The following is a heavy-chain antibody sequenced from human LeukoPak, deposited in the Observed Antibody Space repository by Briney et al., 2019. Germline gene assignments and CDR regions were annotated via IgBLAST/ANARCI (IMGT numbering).Heavy chain of an antibody. V-gene: IGHV4-59*01. J-gene: IGHJ6*02. D-gene: IGHD4/OR15-4a*01. CDR1: GGSISYYY. CDR3: AREDPQTRVPEGMDV. CDR2: VYYSGTT. Sequence: SETLSLTCTVSGGSISYYYWSWIRQSPGKGLEWIGYVYYSGTTNYDPSLKSRVTISVDTSKNQFSLQLRSVTAADTAVYYCAREDPQTRVPEGMDVWGQGTTVTVSS.